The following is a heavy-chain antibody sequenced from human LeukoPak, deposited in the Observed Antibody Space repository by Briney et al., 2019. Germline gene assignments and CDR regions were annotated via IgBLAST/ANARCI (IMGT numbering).Heavy chain of an antibody. CDR1: GFTFSSYG. V-gene: IGHV3-30*02. D-gene: IGHD1-1*01. CDR3: ARDSKRRISYYMDV. J-gene: IGHJ6*03. Sequence: PGGSLRLSCAASGFTFSSYGMHWVRQAPGKGLEWVAFIRYDGSNKYYADSVKGRFTISRDNSKNTLYLQMNSLRAEDTAVYYCARDSKRRISYYMDVWGKGTTVTVSS. CDR2: IRYDGSNK.